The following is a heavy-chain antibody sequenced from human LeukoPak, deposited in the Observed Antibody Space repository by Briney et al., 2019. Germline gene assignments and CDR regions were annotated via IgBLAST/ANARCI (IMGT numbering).Heavy chain of an antibody. J-gene: IGHJ4*02. D-gene: IGHD6-19*01. CDR1: GFTFISYG. CDR2: ISGGGGGT. CDR3: ATQRSGWHYFDY. Sequence: PGGSLRLSCAASGFTFISYGMSWVRQAPGKGLEWVSSISGGGGGTFYADSVKGRFTISRDNSKNTLFLQMNSLRAEDTAVYYCATQRSGWHYFDYWGQGTLVTVSS. V-gene: IGHV3-23*01.